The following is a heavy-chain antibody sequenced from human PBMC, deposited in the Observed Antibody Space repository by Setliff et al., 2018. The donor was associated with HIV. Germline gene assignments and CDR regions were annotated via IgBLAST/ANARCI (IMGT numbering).Heavy chain of an antibody. CDR1: GDSISSGGYY. CDR2: IYYSGTT. D-gene: IGHD2-2*01. CDR3: ARGTRSSLNWFDP. J-gene: IGHJ5*02. Sequence: SEPLSPPCTVPGDSISSGGYYWSWIRQHPGKGLEWIGYIYYSGTTYYNPSLQSRLTISVGTSKNQFSLKLSSMTAADTAVYYCARGTRSSLNWFDPWGPGTLVTVSS. V-gene: IGHV4-31*03.